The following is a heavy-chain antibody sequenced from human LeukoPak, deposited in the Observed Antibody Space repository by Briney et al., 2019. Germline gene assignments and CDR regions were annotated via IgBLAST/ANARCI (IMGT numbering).Heavy chain of an antibody. Sequence: SETLSLTCAVYGASFSGDTWSWIRQSPGKGLEWIGDINHSGNTIHNPSLKNRVAISIDTSKNHFSVNLDSLTAADSAVYYCARGLFPHRYFDLWGRGTLVTVSS. CDR2: INHSGNT. V-gene: IGHV4-34*01. J-gene: IGHJ2*01. CDR1: GASFSGDT. CDR3: ARGLFPHRYFDL. D-gene: IGHD3-10*01.